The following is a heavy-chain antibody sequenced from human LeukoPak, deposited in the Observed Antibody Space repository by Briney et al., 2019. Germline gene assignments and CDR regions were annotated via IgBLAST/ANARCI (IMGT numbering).Heavy chain of an antibody. D-gene: IGHD3-9*01. CDR2: IWYDGSNK. V-gene: IGHV3-33*01. CDR1: GFTFSSYG. CDR3: ARGRYFDWLFQGFDY. Sequence: PGRSLRLSCAASGFTFSSYGMHWVRQAPGKGLEWVAVIWYDGSNKYYADSVKGRFTISRDNSKNTLYLQMNSLRAEDTAVYYCARGRYFDWLFQGFDYWGQATLVTVSS. J-gene: IGHJ4*02.